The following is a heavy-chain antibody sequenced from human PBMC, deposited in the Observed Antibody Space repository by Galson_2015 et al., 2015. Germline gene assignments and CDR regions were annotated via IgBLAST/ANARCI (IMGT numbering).Heavy chain of an antibody. D-gene: IGHD2-15*01. CDR3: TRGAYCSGGICYSCGDY. CDR2: INGDGSST. Sequence: SLRLSCAASGFTFSNYWVHWVRQAPGKGLEWLSRINGDGSSTSYADSVKGRFTISRDNAKNTLSLQMNSLRAEDSAVYYCTRGAYCSGGICYSCGDYWVQGTLVTVSS. J-gene: IGHJ4*02. CDR1: GFTFSNYW. V-gene: IGHV3-74*01.